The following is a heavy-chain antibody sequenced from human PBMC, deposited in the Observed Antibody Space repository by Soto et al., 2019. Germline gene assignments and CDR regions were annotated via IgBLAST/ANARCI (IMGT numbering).Heavy chain of an antibody. CDR3: ARRARPDFYYMDV. J-gene: IGHJ6*03. D-gene: IGHD6-6*01. CDR2: ISSNGVGT. V-gene: IGHV3-64*01. Sequence: GGSLRLSCAASGFTFSSYAMTWVRQTPGKGLEYVSGISSNGVGTYYANSVQGRFTISRDNSKNTVYLQMGSLRPEDMAVYYCARRARPDFYYMDVWGKGTTVTVSS. CDR1: GFTFSSYA.